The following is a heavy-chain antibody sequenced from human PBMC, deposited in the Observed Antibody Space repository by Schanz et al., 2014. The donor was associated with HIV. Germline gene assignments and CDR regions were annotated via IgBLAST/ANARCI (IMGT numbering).Heavy chain of an antibody. D-gene: IGHD3-22*01. CDR1: GFTFDSFG. CDR2: ISESGGRT. V-gene: IGHV3-23*04. CDR3: AKPEYDSRGNSQSHFDY. Sequence: VQLVESGGGVVQPGGSLRLSCAASGFTFDSFGMHWVRQAPGKGLEWVSSISESGGRTYYADSVNGRFTISRDNSKNTLYLQMTTLRIDDTAVYYCAKPEYDSRGNSQSHFDYWGQGTLVTVSS. J-gene: IGHJ4*02.